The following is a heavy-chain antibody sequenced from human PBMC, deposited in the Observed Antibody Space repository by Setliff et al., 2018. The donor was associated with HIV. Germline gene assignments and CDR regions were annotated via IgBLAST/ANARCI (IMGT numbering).Heavy chain of an antibody. V-gene: IGHV4-39*01. CDR3: ARSPGLRFVDS. J-gene: IGHJ4*02. CDR1: GGSISSGGYW. Sequence: PSETLSLTCTVSGGSISSGGYWWAWIRQPPGKELEWIGSIYYSGSTHYNSSLKSRVTMSVDTSKNQFSLNLRSMSAADTAVYYCARSPGLRFVDSWGQGTLVTVSS. CDR2: IYYSGST. D-gene: IGHD3-3*01.